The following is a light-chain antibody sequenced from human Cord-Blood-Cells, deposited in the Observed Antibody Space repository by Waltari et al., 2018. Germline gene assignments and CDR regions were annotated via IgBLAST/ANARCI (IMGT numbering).Light chain of an antibody. CDR1: QSVLYSSNNKNY. J-gene: IGKJ4*01. V-gene: IGKV4-1*01. CDR3: QQYYSTPLT. Sequence: DIVMTQSPDSLAVSLGERATINCKSSQSVLYSSNNKNYLAWYQQKPGPPAKLLIYWASTRESGVPDRVSGSGSGTDFTLTISSLQAEDVAVYYCQQYYSTPLTFGGGTKVEIK. CDR2: WAS.